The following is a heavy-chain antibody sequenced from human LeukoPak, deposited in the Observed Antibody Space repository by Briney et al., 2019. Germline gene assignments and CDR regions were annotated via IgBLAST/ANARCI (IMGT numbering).Heavy chain of an antibody. CDR3: ARAVRNGPYYFDY. J-gene: IGHJ4*02. V-gene: IGHV4-39*01. Sequence: TASENLSLTCTVSGGSISSSSYYWGWIRQPPGKGLEWIGSIYYSGSTYYNPSLKSRVTISVDTSKNQFSLKLSSVTAADTAVYYCARAVRNGPYYFDYWGQGTLVTVSS. CDR2: IYYSGST. D-gene: IGHD2-8*01. CDR1: GGSISSSSYY.